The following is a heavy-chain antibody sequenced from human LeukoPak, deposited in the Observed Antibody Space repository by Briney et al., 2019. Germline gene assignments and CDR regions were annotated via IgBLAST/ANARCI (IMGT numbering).Heavy chain of an antibody. CDR1: RFSFKTYA. CDR2: ISATGGST. CDR3: AQEVGYCAGATCFFTY. Sequence: PGGSLRLSCVASRFSFKTYAMSWVRQAPGKGLEWISGISATGGSTYSADSVKGRFTISRDNSGNIPYLQMNRLRAEDTAVYFCAQEVGYCAGATCFFTYWGQGTLVTVSS. D-gene: IGHD2-8*02. J-gene: IGHJ1*01. V-gene: IGHV3-23*01.